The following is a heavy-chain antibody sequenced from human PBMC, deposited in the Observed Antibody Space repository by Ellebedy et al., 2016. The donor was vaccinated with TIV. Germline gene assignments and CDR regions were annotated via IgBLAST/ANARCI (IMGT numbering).Heavy chain of an antibody. Sequence: SVKVSCXASGGTFSSYAISWVRQAPGHGLEWMGRIIPILGIANYAQKFQGRVTITADKSTSTAYMELSSLRSEDTAVYYCASTLLGGSYYRVYFDYWGQGTLVTVSS. CDR2: IIPILGIA. J-gene: IGHJ4*02. CDR3: ASTLLGGSYYRVYFDY. CDR1: GGTFSSYA. V-gene: IGHV1-69*04. D-gene: IGHD1-26*01.